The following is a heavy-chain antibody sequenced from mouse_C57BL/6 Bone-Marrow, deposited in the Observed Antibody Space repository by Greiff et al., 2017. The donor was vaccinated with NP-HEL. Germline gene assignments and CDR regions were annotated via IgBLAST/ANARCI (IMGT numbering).Heavy chain of an antibody. J-gene: IGHJ2*01. Sequence: EVQLQESGPGLAKPSQSLSLTCSVSGYSITSDYLNWIRKFPGNKLEYMGYISPSGSISYYPSPKSRISMTRDTSKNQYYLPLNSVTTEDTATYYCARFYYDYDGYFDYWGQGTTLTVSS. CDR2: ISPSGSI. D-gene: IGHD2-4*01. CDR1: GYSITSDY. CDR3: ARFYYDYDGYFDY. V-gene: IGHV3-8*01.